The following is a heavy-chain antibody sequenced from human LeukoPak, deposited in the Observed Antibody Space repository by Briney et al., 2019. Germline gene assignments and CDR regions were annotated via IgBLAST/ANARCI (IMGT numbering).Heavy chain of an antibody. D-gene: IGHD6-13*01. V-gene: IGHV3-23*01. CDR2: ISANGDTT. CDR1: GFTFSSYA. Sequence: GGSLTLSCAAYGFTFSSYAMRWVRPAPGKGLEGGSGISANGDTTKYVDSVKGRITISRDNSKNTVFQQKNSLRADDTAVYYCAKEGRIAAGTGDYFDCWGQGTLVTVSS. CDR3: AKEGRIAAGTGDYFDC. J-gene: IGHJ4*02.